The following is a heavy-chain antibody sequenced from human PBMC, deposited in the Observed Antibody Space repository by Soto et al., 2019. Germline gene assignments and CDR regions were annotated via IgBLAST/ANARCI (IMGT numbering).Heavy chain of an antibody. V-gene: IGHV4-30-4*01. CDR1: GGSISSGDYY. CDR2: IYYSGST. D-gene: IGHD6-19*01. CDR3: ARYSSGWYFDY. J-gene: IGHJ4*02. Sequence: SETLSLTCTVSGGSISSGDYYWSWIRQPPGKGLEWIGYIYYSGSTYYNPSLKSRVTISVDTSKNQFSLKLSSATAAVTAVYYCARYSSGWYFDYWGQGTLVTVSS.